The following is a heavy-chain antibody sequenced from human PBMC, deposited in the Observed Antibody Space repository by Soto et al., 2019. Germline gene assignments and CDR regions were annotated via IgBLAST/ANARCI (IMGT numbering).Heavy chain of an antibody. CDR2: INQDGSEK. J-gene: IGHJ4*02. V-gene: IGHV3-7*01. CDR3: SRSLNS. CDR1: GFTFNTYW. Sequence: SVGSLRLSCAASGFTFNTYWMDWVRQTPGKGLEWVANINQDGSEKNYVDSVKGRFTIYRDNAKNSLYLQMSSLTAEDSALYYCSRSLNSWGQGTLVTVSS.